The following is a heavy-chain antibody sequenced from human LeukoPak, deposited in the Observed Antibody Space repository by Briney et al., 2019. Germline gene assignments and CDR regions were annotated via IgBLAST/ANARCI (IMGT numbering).Heavy chain of an antibody. CDR2: ISSSGSTI. D-gene: IGHD3-22*01. Sequence: GGSLRLSCAASGFTFSSYEMNWVRQAPGKGLEWVSYISSSGSTIYYADSVKGRFTISRDNAKNSLYLQMNSLRVEDTAVYYCARVRAHYYESSGYLAISGAFDMWGQGTMVTVSS. V-gene: IGHV3-48*03. CDR1: GFTFSSYE. CDR3: ARVRAHYYESSGYLAISGAFDM. J-gene: IGHJ3*02.